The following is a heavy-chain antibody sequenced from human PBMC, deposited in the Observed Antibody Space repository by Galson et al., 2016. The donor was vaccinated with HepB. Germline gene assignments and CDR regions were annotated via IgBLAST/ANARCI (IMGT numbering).Heavy chain of an antibody. CDR3: AREYPSAVAVLDY. V-gene: IGHV4-4*07. D-gene: IGHD6-19*01. CDR1: GDSISGNF. J-gene: IGHJ4*02. CDR2: IYSNGSP. Sequence: SETLSLTCTVSGDSISGNFWSWVRQSADKGLEWIGRIYSNGSPNYNPSLKSRLTMSVDTSTQKLSLRLSSVTAADTAIYYCAREYPSAVAVLDYWGQGALVTVSS.